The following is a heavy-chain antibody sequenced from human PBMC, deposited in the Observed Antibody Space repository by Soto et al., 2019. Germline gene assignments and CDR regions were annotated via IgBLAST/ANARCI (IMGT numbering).Heavy chain of an antibody. CDR3: VREDEKWLVLDY. CDR1: GGSVSSGSYH. Sequence: QVQLQESGPGLVKPSETLSLTCTVSGGSVSSGSYHWSWIRQPPGKGLEWIGYIHDSGNTKYNPSLKSRVTISVDTSKNQFSLKLSSVTAADTAVYYCVREDEKWLVLDYWGQGTLVTVSS. V-gene: IGHV4-61*01. CDR2: IHDSGNT. J-gene: IGHJ4*02. D-gene: IGHD6-19*01.